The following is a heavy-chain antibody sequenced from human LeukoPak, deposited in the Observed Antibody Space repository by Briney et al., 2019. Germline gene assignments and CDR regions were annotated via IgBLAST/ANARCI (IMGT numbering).Heavy chain of an antibody. CDR1: GFTFSSYW. V-gene: IGHV3-7*01. J-gene: IGHJ6*03. D-gene: IGHD1-20*01. CDR3: ARDNWNYMDV. Sequence: PGGSLRLSCATSGFTFSSYWMNWVRQAPGKGLEWVANIKQDGSEKHYVDSVKGRFTISRDNAKNSLYLRMNSLRAEDTAVYYCARDNWNYMDVWGKGTTVTVSS. CDR2: IKQDGSEK.